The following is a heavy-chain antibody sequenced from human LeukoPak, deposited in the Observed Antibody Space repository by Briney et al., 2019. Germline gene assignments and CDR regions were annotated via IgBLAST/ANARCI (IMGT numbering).Heavy chain of an antibody. V-gene: IGHV3-23*01. CDR3: ANFLTGFGTDY. J-gene: IGHJ4*02. CDR2: ISGSGGST. CDR1: GFTFSSYA. Sequence: GGSLRLSCAASGFTFSSYAMSWVRQAPGKGLEWVSAISGSGGSTYYADSVKGRFTISRDNSKNTLYLQMNSRRAEDTAVYYCANFLTGFGTDYWGQGTLVTVSS. D-gene: IGHD3-9*01.